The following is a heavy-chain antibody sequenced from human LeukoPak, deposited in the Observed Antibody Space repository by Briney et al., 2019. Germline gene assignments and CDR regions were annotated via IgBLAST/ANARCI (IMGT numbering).Heavy chain of an antibody. J-gene: IGHJ4*02. CDR1: GFTFSSYA. CDR2: ISGSGGST. V-gene: IGHV3-23*01. CDR3: ARGIYYYYDSSGLQFADY. D-gene: IGHD3-22*01. Sequence: PGGSLRLSCAASGFTFSSYAMSWVRQAPGKGLEWVSAISGSGGSTYYADPVKGRFTISRDNAKNSLYLQMNSLRAEDTAVYYCARGIYYYYDSSGLQFADYWGQGTLVTVSS.